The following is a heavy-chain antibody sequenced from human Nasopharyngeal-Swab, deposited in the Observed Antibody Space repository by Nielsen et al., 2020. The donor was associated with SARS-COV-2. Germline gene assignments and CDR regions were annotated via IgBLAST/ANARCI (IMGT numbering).Heavy chain of an antibody. CDR1: GGTFSSYA. J-gene: IGHJ4*02. CDR2: IIPIFGTA. V-gene: IGHV1-69*06. CDR3: ARNPVDYDYVWGSYRYRTFDY. Sequence: SVKVSCKASGGTFSSYAISWVRQAPGQGLEWMGGIIPIFGTANYAQKFQGRVTITADKSTRTAYMELSSLRSEDTAVYYCARNPVDYDYVWGSYRYRTFDYWGQGTLVTVSS. D-gene: IGHD3-16*02.